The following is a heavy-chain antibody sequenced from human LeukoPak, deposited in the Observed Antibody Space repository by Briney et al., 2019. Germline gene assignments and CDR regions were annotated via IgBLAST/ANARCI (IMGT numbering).Heavy chain of an antibody. CDR2: ISSSGSTI. CDR3: ARESSTTVTFDY. J-gene: IGHJ4*02. Sequence: PGGSLRLSCAASGFTFSDYYMSWIRQAPGKGLEWVSYISSSGSTIYYADSVKGRFTNSRDNAKNSLYLQMNSLRAEDTAVYYCARESSTTVTFDYWGQGTLVTVSS. D-gene: IGHD4-17*01. CDR1: GFTFSDYY. V-gene: IGHV3-11*01.